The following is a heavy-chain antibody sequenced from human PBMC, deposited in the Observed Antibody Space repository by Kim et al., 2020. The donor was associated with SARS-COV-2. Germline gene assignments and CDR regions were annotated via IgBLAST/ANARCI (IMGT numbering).Heavy chain of an antibody. D-gene: IGHD6-19*01. Sequence: YSPSFQGQVTISADKSISTAYLQWSSLKASDTAMYYCARHSSGWQDFDYWGQGTLVTVSS. V-gene: IGHV5-51*01. J-gene: IGHJ4*02. CDR3: ARHSSGWQDFDY.